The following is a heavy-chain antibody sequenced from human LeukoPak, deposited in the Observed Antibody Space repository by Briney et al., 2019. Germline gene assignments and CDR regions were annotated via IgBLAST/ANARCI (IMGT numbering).Heavy chain of an antibody. D-gene: IGHD1-1*01. CDR3: ARNDRRDAYSHFDY. J-gene: IGHJ4*02. Sequence: PSETLSLTCTVSGGSVTSYYWSWIRQPPGKGLEYIGYISHRGTTNSNPSLKSRVTISVDTSKNQISLRLSSVTAADTAVYYCARNDRRDAYSHFDYWGQGSLVTVSS. V-gene: IGHV4-59*02. CDR2: ISHRGTT. CDR1: GGSVTSYY.